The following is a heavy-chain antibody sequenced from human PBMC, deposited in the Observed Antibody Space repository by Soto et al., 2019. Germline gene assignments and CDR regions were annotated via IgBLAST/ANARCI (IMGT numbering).Heavy chain of an antibody. CDR1: GFTFDEYA. V-gene: IGHV3-9*01. Sequence: EVQLVESGGGLVQPGRSLRLSCAASGFTFDEYAMHWVRQAPGKGLEWVSGLSSNSGSIGYADSVKGRFSISRDDAKNALYLHMNSLRTEDTALYFCVKDPQDYYDSAFDIWGQGTMVTVSS. CDR2: LSSNSGSI. D-gene: IGHD3-22*01. J-gene: IGHJ3*02. CDR3: VKDPQDYYDSAFDI.